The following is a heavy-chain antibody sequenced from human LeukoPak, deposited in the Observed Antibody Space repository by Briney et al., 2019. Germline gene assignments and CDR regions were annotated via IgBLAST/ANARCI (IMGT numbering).Heavy chain of an antibody. Sequence: PGGSLRLSCAASGFTFSSYWMSWVRQAPGKGLEWVANIKQDGSEKYYVDSVKGRFTISRDNAKNSLYPQMNSLRAEDTAVYYCARDQGDYDYVWGSRWYFDYWGQGTLVTVSS. V-gene: IGHV3-7*01. CDR3: ARDQGDYDYVWGSRWYFDY. CDR2: IKQDGSEK. D-gene: IGHD3-16*01. CDR1: GFTFSSYW. J-gene: IGHJ4*02.